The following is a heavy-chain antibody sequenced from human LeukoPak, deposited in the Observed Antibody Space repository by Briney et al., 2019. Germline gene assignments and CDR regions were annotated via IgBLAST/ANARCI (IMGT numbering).Heavy chain of an antibody. CDR2: ISSSSSYT. V-gene: IGHV3-11*06. CDR1: GFTFSDYY. Sequence: GGSLRLSCSASGFTFSDYYMSWIRQAPGKGLEWGSYISSSSSYTNYADSVKGRFTISRDNAKNSLYLQMNSLRAEDTAVYYCARVLRGGYSYGLYYFDYWGQGTLVTVSS. D-gene: IGHD5-18*01. J-gene: IGHJ4*02. CDR3: ARVLRGGYSYGLYYFDY.